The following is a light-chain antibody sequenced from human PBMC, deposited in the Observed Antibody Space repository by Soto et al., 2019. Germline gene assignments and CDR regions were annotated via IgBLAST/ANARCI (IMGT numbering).Light chain of an antibody. CDR2: GAS. Sequence: ENVLTQAPDTLSLSPGEEATLSCRASQSVNNNYLAWYQQIPGQPPRLLIYGASSRATGIPDRFSGRGSGKAVHLTIIRLEPEDFSVYYCHHYAIFPRTCGQGTKVEIK. V-gene: IGKV3-20*01. J-gene: IGKJ1*01. CDR3: HHYAIFPRT. CDR1: QSVNNNY.